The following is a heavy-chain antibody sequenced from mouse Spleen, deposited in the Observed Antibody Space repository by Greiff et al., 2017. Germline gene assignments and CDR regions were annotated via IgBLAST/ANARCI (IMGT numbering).Heavy chain of an antibody. V-gene: IGHV1-55*01. J-gene: IGHJ2*01. D-gene: IGHD2-1*01. CDR3: ARTKYYGNYEDYFDY. Sequence: QVQLQQPGAELVKPGASVKMSCKASGYTFTSYWITWVKQRPGQGLEWIGDIYPGSGSTNYNEKFKSKATLTVDTSSSTAYMQLSSLTSEDSAVYYCARTKYYGNYEDYFDYWGQGTTLTVSS. CDR2: IYPGSGST. CDR1: GYTFTSYW.